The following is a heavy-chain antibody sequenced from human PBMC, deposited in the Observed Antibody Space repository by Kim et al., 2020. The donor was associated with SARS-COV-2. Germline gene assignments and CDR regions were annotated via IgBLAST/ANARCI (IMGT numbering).Heavy chain of an antibody. Sequence: GGSLRLSCAASGFTFSSYAMSWVRQAPGKGLEWVSAISGSGGSTYYADSVKGRFTISRDNSKNTLYLQMNSLRAEDTAVYYCAKEVVVVTGEYYYYYGMDVRGQGTTVTVSS. V-gene: IGHV3-23*01. CDR1: GFTFSSYA. J-gene: IGHJ6*02. CDR3: AKEVVVVTGEYYYYYGMDV. CDR2: ISGSGGST. D-gene: IGHD2-21*02.